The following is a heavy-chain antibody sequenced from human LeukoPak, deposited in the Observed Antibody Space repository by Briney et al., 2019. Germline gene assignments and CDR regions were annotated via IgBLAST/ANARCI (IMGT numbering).Heavy chain of an antibody. CDR1: GASISSYY. Sequence: SETLSLTCTVSGASISSYYWSWIRQPPGKGLEWIGYIYNSGSTKYISSLKSRATISLDASRNQFSLKLSSVTAADTAVYYCARFFAKTRAFDIWGQGTMVTVSS. V-gene: IGHV4-59*08. CDR3: ARFFAKTRAFDI. CDR2: IYNSGST. J-gene: IGHJ3*02.